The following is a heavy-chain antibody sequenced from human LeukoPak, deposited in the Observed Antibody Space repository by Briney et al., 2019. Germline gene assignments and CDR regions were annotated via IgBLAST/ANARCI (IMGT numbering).Heavy chain of an antibody. CDR2: IIPIFGTA. Sequence: ASVKVSCKASGGTFSSYAISWVRLAPGQGLEWMGGIIPIFGTANYAQKFQGRVTITADESTSTAYMELSSLRSEDTVLYYCAKSTYYYGSGEGSNYWYFDLWGRGTLVTVSS. CDR3: AKSTYYYGSGEGSNYWYFDL. D-gene: IGHD3-10*01. V-gene: IGHV1-69*13. J-gene: IGHJ2*01. CDR1: GGTFSSYA.